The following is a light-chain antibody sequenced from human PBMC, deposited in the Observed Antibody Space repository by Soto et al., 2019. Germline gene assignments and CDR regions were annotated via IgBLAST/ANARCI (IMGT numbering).Light chain of an antibody. J-gene: IGKJ4*01. CDR1: QSVSSY. CDR2: DAS. CDR3: QHRSSWPIT. V-gene: IGKV3-11*01. Sequence: EIVLTQSPATLSLSPGERATLSCRASQSVSSYLGWYQQKPGQAPRLLIYDASHRATGIPARFSGSGSGTDFTLTISSLEPEDFAVYYCQHRSSWPITFGGGTKVEIK.